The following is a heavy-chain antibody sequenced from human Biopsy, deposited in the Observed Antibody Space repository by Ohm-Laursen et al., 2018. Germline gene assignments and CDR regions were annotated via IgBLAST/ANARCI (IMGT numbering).Heavy chain of an antibody. CDR1: GYTFGNYG. J-gene: IGHJ4*02. Sequence: ASVKVSCKASGYTFGNYGVSWVRQAPGQGLEWMGWINPNGGDTNYAQKFQGRVTMTTDTSVSTAYMELSGLTFDDTAVYYCARASMIRGVMDVDYWGQGTLVSVSS. V-gene: IGHV1-2*02. D-gene: IGHD3-10*01. CDR2: INPNGGDT. CDR3: ARASMIRGVMDVDY.